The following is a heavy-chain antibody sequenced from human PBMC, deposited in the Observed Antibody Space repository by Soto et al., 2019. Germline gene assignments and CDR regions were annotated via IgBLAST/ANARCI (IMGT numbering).Heavy chain of an antibody. D-gene: IGHD6-25*01. J-gene: IGHJ4*02. CDR1: GGSISSYY. CDR3: ARDAAVHFDY. CDR2: TSYSGTT. Sequence: QVQLQESGPGPVKPSETLSLTCTVSGGSISSYYWSWIRQPPGKGLEWIGYTSYSGTTNYNPSLKSRVTISADTPKNQFSLKLSSVTAADTAVYYCARDAAVHFDYWGQGTLVTVSS. V-gene: IGHV4-59*01.